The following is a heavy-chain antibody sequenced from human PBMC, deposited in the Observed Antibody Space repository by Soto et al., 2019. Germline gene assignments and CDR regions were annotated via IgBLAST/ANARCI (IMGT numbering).Heavy chain of an antibody. Sequence: PSETLSLTCTVSGGSISSGVYYWSWIRQHPGKGLEWIGYIYYSGITSYNPSLKSRVTISVDTSKNQFPLKLSSVTAADTAVYYCARVPNTTRNHYYCYGMDVWGQGTTVTVSS. CDR3: ARVPNTTRNHYYCYGMDV. V-gene: IGHV4-31*03. CDR2: IYYSGIT. J-gene: IGHJ6*02. CDR1: GGSISSGVYY.